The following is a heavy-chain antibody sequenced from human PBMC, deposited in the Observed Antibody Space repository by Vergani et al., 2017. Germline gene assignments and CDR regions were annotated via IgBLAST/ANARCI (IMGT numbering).Heavy chain of an antibody. D-gene: IGHD4-11*01. Sequence: EVQVEQSGAEVKRPGATVKISCKVSGYTFSDYYMQWVKQAPGKGLEWMGLVDPENGEIRYAEKFQGRVTINADTSRGTAYMEMSSLTSEDTAVYYCTAAEGTTVTLRGKYYYNMDVWGQGTTVTVSS. V-gene: IGHV1-69-2*01. CDR2: VDPENGEI. CDR3: TAAEGTTVTLRGKYYYNMDV. CDR1: GYTFSDYY. J-gene: IGHJ6*02.